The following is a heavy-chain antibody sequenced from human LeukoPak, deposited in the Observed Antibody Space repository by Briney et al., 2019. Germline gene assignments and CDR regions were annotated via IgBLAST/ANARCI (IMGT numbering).Heavy chain of an antibody. V-gene: IGHV3-30*04. CDR1: GFTFSSYA. Sequence: PGGSLRLSCAASGFTFSSYAMHWVRQAPGKGLEWVAVISSDGSNKYYADSVKGRFTISRDNSKNTLYLQMNSLRAEDTAVYYCARDSVAPTVHYYFDYWGQGTLVTVSS. CDR3: ARDSVAPTVHYYFDY. CDR2: ISSDGSNK. J-gene: IGHJ4*02. D-gene: IGHD6-13*01.